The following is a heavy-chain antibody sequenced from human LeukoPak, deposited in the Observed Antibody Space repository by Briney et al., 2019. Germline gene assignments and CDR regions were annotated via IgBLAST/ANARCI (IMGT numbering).Heavy chain of an antibody. CDR3: ARDSSYYNSRGPDAFDI. CDR1: GGSISSGDYY. D-gene: IGHD3-22*01. Sequence: SQTLSLTCTVSGGSISSGDYYWSWIRQPPGKGLEWIGYIYYSGSTYYNPSLKSRVTISVDTSKNQFSLKLCSVTAADTAVYHCARDSSYYNSRGPDAFDIWGKGTMVTVSS. J-gene: IGHJ3*02. V-gene: IGHV4-30-4*01. CDR2: IYYSGST.